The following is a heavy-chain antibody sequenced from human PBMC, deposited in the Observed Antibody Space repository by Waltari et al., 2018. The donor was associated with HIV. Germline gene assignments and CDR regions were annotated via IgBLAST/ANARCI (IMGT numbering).Heavy chain of an antibody. Sequence: EVQLLESGGGLVQPGGSLRLSCVSSGFTFSSYAMSWVRQAPRKGLEWVSAITVSGGSTYYADSVKGRFTISRDNSKNTLYLQMDSLRAEDTAVYYCARQSLGSFDYWGQGTLVTVSS. D-gene: IGHD7-27*01. CDR1: GFTFSSYA. CDR3: ARQSLGSFDY. CDR2: ITVSGGST. V-gene: IGHV3-23*01. J-gene: IGHJ4*02.